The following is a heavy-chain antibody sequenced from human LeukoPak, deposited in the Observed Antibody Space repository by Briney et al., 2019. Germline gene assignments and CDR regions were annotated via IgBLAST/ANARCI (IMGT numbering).Heavy chain of an antibody. Sequence: SETLSLTCTVSGYSISSGYYWGWIRQPPGKGLEWIGYISYSAITNYNPALKSRVTISIDTSKNQFSLKLSSVTAADTAVYYCARGVNWIDPWGQGTLVTVSS. J-gene: IGHJ5*02. CDR2: ISYSAIT. CDR3: ARGVNWIDP. D-gene: IGHD6-13*01. CDR1: GYSISSGYY. V-gene: IGHV4-38-2*02.